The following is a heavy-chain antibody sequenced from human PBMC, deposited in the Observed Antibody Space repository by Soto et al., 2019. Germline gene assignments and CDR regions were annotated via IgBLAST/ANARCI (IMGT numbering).Heavy chain of an antibody. D-gene: IGHD3-3*01. CDR3: ARERGDFWSGRYGMDV. CDR1: GFTFSTYS. Sequence: PGGSLRLSCVGSGFTFSTYSINWVRQAPGKGLEWVSSISSRSDIYYADSVKGRFTISRDNSKNTLYLQMNSLRAEDTAVYYCARERGDFWSGRYGMDVWGQGTTVTVSS. J-gene: IGHJ6*02. V-gene: IGHV3-21*04. CDR2: ISSRSDI.